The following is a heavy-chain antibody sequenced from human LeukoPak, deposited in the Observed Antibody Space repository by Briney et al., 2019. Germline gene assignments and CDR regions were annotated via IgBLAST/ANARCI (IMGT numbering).Heavy chain of an antibody. D-gene: IGHD2-2*01. Sequence: ASVKVSCKASGYTFTSYGISWVRQAPGQGLEWMGWISAYNGNTNYAQKLQGRVTMTTDTPTSTAYMELRSLRSDDTAVYYCARDLERKYLYYYYYGMDVWGQGTTVTVSS. CDR3: ARDLERKYLYYYYYGMDV. J-gene: IGHJ6*02. CDR1: GYTFTSYG. CDR2: ISAYNGNT. V-gene: IGHV1-18*01.